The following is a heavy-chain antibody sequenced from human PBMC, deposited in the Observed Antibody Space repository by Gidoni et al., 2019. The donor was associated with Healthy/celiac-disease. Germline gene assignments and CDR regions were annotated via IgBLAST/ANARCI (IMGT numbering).Heavy chain of an antibody. CDR3: AIVVRDY. Sequence: TISRDNSKNTLYLQMNSLRAEDTAVYYCAIVVRDYWGQGTLVTVSS. V-gene: IGHV3-23*01. D-gene: IGHD1-26*01. J-gene: IGHJ4*02.